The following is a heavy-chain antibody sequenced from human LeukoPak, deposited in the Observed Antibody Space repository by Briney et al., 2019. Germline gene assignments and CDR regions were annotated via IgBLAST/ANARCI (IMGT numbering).Heavy chain of an antibody. CDR3: ARSPHILTGENFDY. V-gene: IGHV1-2*02. CDR2: ISPNGGGT. CDR1: GYTFTGYY. Sequence: ASVKVSCKASGYTFTGYYMHWVRQAPGQGLEWMGWISPNGGGTNYAQKFQGRVTMTRDTSISTAYMHLSRLGSDDTAVYYCARSPHILTGENFDYWGQGTLLTVSS. J-gene: IGHJ4*02. D-gene: IGHD3-9*01.